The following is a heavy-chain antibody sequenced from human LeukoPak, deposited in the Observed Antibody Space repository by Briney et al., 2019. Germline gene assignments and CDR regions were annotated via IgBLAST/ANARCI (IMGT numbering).Heavy chain of an antibody. CDR3: ARDLYGSEISWFDP. D-gene: IGHD3-10*01. V-gene: IGHV3-33*01. CDR2: IWYDGSNK. J-gene: IGHJ5*02. Sequence: GRSLRLSCAASGFSFSSYGMHWVRQAPGKGLEWVAVIWYDGSNKYYADSVKGRFTISRDNFKNTLYLQMNSLRDEDTAVYYCARDLYGSEISWFDPWGQGTLVTVSS. CDR1: GFSFSSYG.